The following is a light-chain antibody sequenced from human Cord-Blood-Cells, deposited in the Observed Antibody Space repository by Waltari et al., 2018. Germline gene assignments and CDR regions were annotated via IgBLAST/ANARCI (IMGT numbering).Light chain of an antibody. CDR2: GAS. J-gene: IGKJ1*01. CDR1: QSVTSSY. V-gene: IGKV3-20*01. Sequence: EIVLPQSPGTLSFSPGERATLSCRASQSVTSSYLAWYQQKPGQAPRLLIYGASSRATGIPDRFSGSGSGTDFTLTISRLEPEDFAVYYCQQYGSSLWTFGQGTKVEIK. CDR3: QQYGSSLWT.